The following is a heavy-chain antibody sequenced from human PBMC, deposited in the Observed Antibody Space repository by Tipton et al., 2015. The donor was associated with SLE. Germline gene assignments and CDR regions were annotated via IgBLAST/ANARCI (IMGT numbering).Heavy chain of an antibody. CDR1: AYIFTSYA. Sequence: QLVQSGAEVKKPGASVKVSRKASAYIFTSYALHWVRQAPGQGLEWMGWMNTNTGKPTYAQGFTGRFVFSMDTSVSTAYLQISSLRAEDTAMYYCARDSPGDFDWFDAFDIWGQGTMVTVSS. CDR3: ARDSPGDFDWFDAFDI. V-gene: IGHV7-4-1*02. J-gene: IGHJ3*02. CDR2: MNTNTGKP. D-gene: IGHD3-9*01.